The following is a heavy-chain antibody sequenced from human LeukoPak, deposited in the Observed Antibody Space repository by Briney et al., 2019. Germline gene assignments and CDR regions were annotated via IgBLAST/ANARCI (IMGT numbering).Heavy chain of an antibody. V-gene: IGHV3-74*01. CDR2: INSDGSST. D-gene: IGHD5-18*01. Sequence: PGGSLRLSCAASGFTFSSYWMHWVRQAPGKGLVWVSRINSDGSSTSYADSVKGRLTISRDNAKNTLYLQMNSLRAEDTAVYYCARVGGYSYGPPMDWGQGTLVTVSS. CDR3: ARVGGYSYGPPMD. CDR1: GFTFSSYW. J-gene: IGHJ4*02.